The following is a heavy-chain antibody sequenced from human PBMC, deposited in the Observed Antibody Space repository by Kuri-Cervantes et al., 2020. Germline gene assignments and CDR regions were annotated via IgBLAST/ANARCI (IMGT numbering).Heavy chain of an antibody. CDR2: IYHSGST. J-gene: IGHJ4*02. D-gene: IGHD3-22*01. CDR1: GGSISSSNW. V-gene: IGHV4-4*02. Sequence: SETLSLTCTVSGGSISSSNWWSGVRQPPGKGLEWIGEIYHSGSTNYNPSLKSRVTISVDTSKNQFSLKLSSVTAADTAVYYCATSADSSGYYLNFDYWGQGTLVTVSS. CDR3: ATSADSSGYYLNFDY.